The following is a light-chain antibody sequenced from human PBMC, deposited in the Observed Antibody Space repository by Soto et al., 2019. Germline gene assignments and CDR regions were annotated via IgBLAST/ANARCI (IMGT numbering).Light chain of an antibody. Sequence: EIVRTQSPATLSLSPGERATLSCRASQSVSSKLAWYQQKPGQAPRLLIYGASTRATGIPARFSGSGSGTELTLTISSLQSEDFAVYYCQQYNNWPPWTFGQGTRLEI. CDR3: QQYNNWPPWT. J-gene: IGKJ5*01. V-gene: IGKV3-15*01. CDR2: GAS. CDR1: QSVSSK.